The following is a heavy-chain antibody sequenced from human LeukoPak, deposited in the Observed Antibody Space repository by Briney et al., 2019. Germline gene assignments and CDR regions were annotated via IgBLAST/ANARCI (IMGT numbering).Heavy chain of an antibody. V-gene: IGHV6-1*01. CDR2: TYYRSKWYN. D-gene: IGHD6-19*01. J-gene: IGHJ5*02. Sequence: SQTLSLTCAISGDSVSSNSAAWNWIRQSPSRGLEWLGRTYYRSKWYNDYAVSVKSRITINPDTSKNQFSLQLNSVTPEDTAVYYCARDPGYSSGWVPNWFDPWGQGTLVTVSS. CDR1: GDSVSSNSAA. CDR3: ARDPGYSSGWVPNWFDP.